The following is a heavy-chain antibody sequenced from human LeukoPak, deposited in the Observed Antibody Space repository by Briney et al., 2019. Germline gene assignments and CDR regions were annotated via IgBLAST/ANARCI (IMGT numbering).Heavy chain of an antibody. J-gene: IGHJ3*02. Sequence: GGSLRLSCAASRFTFSNYGMHWVRQAPAKGLEWVTIIWYDGSNKYYADSVKGRFTISRDNSKNTLFLQMNSLRAEDTAVYYCASDKLTGNAFDIWGQGTMVTVSS. CDR2: IWYDGSNK. V-gene: IGHV3-33*01. CDR1: RFTFSNYG. D-gene: IGHD3-10*01. CDR3: ASDKLTGNAFDI.